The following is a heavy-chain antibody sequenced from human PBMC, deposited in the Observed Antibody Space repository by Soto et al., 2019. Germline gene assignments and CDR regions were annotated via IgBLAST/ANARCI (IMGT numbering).Heavy chain of an antibody. Sequence: LRLSCAASGFTFSSYSMNWVRQAPGKGLEWVSSISSSSSYIYYADSVKGRFTISRDNAKNSLYLQMNSLRAEDTAVYYCARLIHYDFWSGYPSYYYYYGMDVWGQGTTVTVSS. J-gene: IGHJ6*02. CDR2: ISSSSSYI. D-gene: IGHD3-3*01. CDR3: ARLIHYDFWSGYPSYYYYYGMDV. CDR1: GFTFSSYS. V-gene: IGHV3-21*01.